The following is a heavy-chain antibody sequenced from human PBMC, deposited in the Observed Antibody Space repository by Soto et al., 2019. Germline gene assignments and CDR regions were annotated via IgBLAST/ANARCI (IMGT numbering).Heavy chain of an antibody. CDR1: GFTFSSYA. J-gene: IGHJ4*02. V-gene: IGHV3-23*01. Sequence: GGSLRLSCAASGFTFSSYAMSWVRQAPGKGLEWVSAISGSGGSTYYADSVKGRFTISRDNSKNTLYLQMNSLRAEDTAVYYCAKLPTYCGGDCYSGYFDYWGQGTLVTVSS. CDR2: ISGSGGST. CDR3: AKLPTYCGGDCYSGYFDY. D-gene: IGHD2-21*01.